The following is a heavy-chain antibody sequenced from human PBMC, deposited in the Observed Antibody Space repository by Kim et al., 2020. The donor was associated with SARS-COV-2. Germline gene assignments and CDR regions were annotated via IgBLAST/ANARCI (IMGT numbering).Heavy chain of an antibody. CDR3: ARLGQVVVTAIYYFDY. J-gene: IGHJ4*02. V-gene: IGHV4-39*01. D-gene: IGHD2-21*02. Sequence: SLKSRVTISVDTSKNQFSLKLSSVTAADTAVYYCARLGQVVVTAIYYFDYWGQGTLVTVSS.